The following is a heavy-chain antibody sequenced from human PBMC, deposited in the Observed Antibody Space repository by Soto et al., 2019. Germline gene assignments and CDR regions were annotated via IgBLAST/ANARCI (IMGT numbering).Heavy chain of an antibody. CDR2: IWYDGSNK. Sequence: VAVIWYDGSNKYYADSVKGRFTISRDNSKNTVYLQVNSLRAEDTAVYYCARDGAFGGVIVQYYFDYWGQGTLVTVSS. CDR3: ARDGAFGGVIVQYYFDY. D-gene: IGHD3-16*02. V-gene: IGHV3-33*01. J-gene: IGHJ4*02.